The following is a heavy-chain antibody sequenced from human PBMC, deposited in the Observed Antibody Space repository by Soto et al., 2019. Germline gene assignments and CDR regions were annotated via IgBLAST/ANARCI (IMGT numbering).Heavy chain of an antibody. CDR3: XRPRYCSSTSCLDAFDI. V-gene: IGHV5-51*01. J-gene: IGHJ3*02. Sequence: GESLKISCEGSGYSFTSYWIGWVRQMPGKGLEWMGIIYPGDSDTRYSPSFQGQVTISADKSISTAYLQWSSLKASDTAMYYCXRPRYCSSTSCLDAFDIWGQGTMVTVSS. CDR1: GYSFTSYW. D-gene: IGHD2-2*01. CDR2: IYPGDSDT.